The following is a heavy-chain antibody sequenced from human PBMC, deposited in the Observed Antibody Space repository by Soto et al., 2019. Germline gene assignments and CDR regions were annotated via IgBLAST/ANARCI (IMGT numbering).Heavy chain of an antibody. CDR3: ACVATEVQPYYYYYEDV. CDR1: GYTFTSYG. Sequence: ASVKVSCKASGYTFTSYGISWVRQAPGQGLEWMGWISAYNGNTNYAQKLQGRVTMTTDTSTSTAYMELRSLRSDDTAVYYCACVATEVQPYYYYYEDVWGKGTTVTVSS. J-gene: IGHJ6*03. CDR2: ISAYNGNT. D-gene: IGHD2-2*01. V-gene: IGHV1-18*01.